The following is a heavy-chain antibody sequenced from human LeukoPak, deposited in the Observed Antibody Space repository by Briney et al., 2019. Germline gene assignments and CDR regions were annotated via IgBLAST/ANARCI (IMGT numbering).Heavy chain of an antibody. CDR3: ARGRNSGRTGMDV. CDR2: ISSGSSSI. Sequence: LSLTCTVSGYSISSGYYWGWIRQPPGKGLEWVSYISSGSSSIFYADSVKGRFTISRDNAENSLYLQMNSLRVEDTAVYYCARGRNSGRTGMDVWGQGTTVTVSS. J-gene: IGHJ6*02. CDR1: GYSISSGYY. D-gene: IGHD5-12*01. V-gene: IGHV3-11*04.